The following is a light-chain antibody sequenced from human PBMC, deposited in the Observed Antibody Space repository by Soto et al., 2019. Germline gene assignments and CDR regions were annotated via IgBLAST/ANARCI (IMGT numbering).Light chain of an antibody. CDR3: NSCAGSSNVV. Sequence: QSALTQPPSASGSPGQSVTISCTGTSSDVGGYNYVSWYQHHPDKAPKHIIYEVTKRPSGVPDRFSGSKSGNTASLTVSGLEAEDEADYYCNSCAGSSNVVFGGGTKLTVL. V-gene: IGLV2-8*01. CDR1: SSDVGGYNY. J-gene: IGLJ3*02. CDR2: EVT.